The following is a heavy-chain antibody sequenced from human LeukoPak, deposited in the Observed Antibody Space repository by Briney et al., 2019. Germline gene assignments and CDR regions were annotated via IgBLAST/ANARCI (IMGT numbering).Heavy chain of an antibody. Sequence: SETLSLTCTVSGGSISSYYWSWIRQPPGKGLEWIGYIYYSGSTNYNPSLKSRVTISVDTSKNQFSLKLSSVTAADTAVYYCAVQWLVPGGWFDPWGQGTLVTASS. V-gene: IGHV4-59*01. CDR2: IYYSGST. J-gene: IGHJ5*02. CDR1: GGSISSYY. CDR3: AVQWLVPGGWFDP. D-gene: IGHD6-19*01.